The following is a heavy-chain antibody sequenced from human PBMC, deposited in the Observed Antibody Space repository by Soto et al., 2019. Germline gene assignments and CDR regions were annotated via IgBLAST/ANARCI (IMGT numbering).Heavy chain of an antibody. V-gene: IGHV1-24*01. D-gene: IGHD5-18*01. Sequence: ASVKVSCKVSGYTLTELSMHCVRQAPGKGLEWMGGFDPEDGETIYAQKFQGRVTMTEDTSTDTAYMELSSLRSEDTAVYYCATDGGYSYGQQFWFDPWGQGTLVTVSS. CDR2: FDPEDGET. J-gene: IGHJ5*02. CDR3: ATDGGYSYGQQFWFDP. CDR1: GYTLTELS.